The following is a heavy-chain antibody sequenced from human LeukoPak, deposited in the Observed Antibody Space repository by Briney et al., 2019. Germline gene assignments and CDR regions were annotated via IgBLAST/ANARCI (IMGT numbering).Heavy chain of an antibody. CDR3: ARGDKMRYYYGSGTRWNPGDAFDI. CDR2: INHSGST. V-gene: IGHV4-34*01. D-gene: IGHD3-10*01. J-gene: IGHJ3*02. Sequence: SETLSLTCAVCGGSFSGYYWSWIRQPPGKGLEWIGEINHSGSTNYNPSLKSRVTISVDTSKNQFSLKLSSVTAADTAVYYCARGDKMRYYYGSGTRWNPGDAFDIWGQGTMVTVSS. CDR1: GGSFSGYY.